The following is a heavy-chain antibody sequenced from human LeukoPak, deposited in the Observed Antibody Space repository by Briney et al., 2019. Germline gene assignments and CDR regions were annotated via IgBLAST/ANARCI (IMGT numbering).Heavy chain of an antibody. CDR1: GFTFSSYA. Sequence: GGSLGLSCAASGFTFSSYAMHWVRQAPGKGLEWVAVISYDGSNKYYADSVKGRFTISRDNSKNTLYLQMNSLRAEDTAVYYCARGTGELLQTDNRFDYWGQGTLVTVSS. V-gene: IGHV3-30*04. D-gene: IGHD1-26*01. CDR2: ISYDGSNK. CDR3: ARGTGELLQTDNRFDY. J-gene: IGHJ4*02.